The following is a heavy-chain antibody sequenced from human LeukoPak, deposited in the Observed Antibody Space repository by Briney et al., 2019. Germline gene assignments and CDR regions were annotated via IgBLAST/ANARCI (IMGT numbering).Heavy chain of an antibody. V-gene: IGHV4-34*01. CDR2: INHSGST. CDR3: ARASFLRGSYWAY. CDR1: GGSFSGYY. J-gene: IGHJ4*02. D-gene: IGHD1-26*01. Sequence: SETLSLTCAVYGGSFSGYYWSWIRQPPGKGLEWIGEINHSGSTNYNPSLKSRVTISVDTSKNQFSLKLSSVTAADTAVYYCARASFLRGSYWAYWGQGTLVTVSS.